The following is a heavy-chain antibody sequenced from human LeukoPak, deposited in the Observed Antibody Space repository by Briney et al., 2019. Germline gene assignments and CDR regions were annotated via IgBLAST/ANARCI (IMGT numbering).Heavy chain of an antibody. CDR1: GGSISSYY. D-gene: IGHD6-13*01. V-gene: IGHV4-59*01. CDR2: IYYSGST. J-gene: IGHJ6*02. CDR3: ARYHSSSWQLLGGMDV. Sequence: SETLSLTCTVSGGSISSYYWSWIRQPPGKGLEWVGYIYYSGSTNYNPSLKSQVTISVDTSKNQFSLKLSSVTAADTAVYYCARYHSSSWQLLGGMDVWGQGTTVTVSS.